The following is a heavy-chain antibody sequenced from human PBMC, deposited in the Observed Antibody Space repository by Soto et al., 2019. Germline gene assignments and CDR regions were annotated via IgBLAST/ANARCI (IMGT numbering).Heavy chain of an antibody. CDR1: GGSFSGYY. CDR3: ARDITGTTYWFDP. CDR2: INHSGST. V-gene: IGHV4-34*01. D-gene: IGHD1-7*01. Sequence: PSETLSLTCAVYGGSFSGYYWSWIRQPPGKGLEWIGEINHSGSTNYNPSLKSRVTISVDTSKNQFSLKLSSVTAADTAVYYCARDITGTTYWFDPWGQGTLVTVSS. J-gene: IGHJ5*02.